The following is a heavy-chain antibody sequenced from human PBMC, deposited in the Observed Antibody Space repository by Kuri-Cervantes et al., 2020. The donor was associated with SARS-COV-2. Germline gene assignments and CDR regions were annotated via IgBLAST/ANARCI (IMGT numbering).Heavy chain of an antibody. CDR1: GGTFINFA. V-gene: IGHV1-69*13. J-gene: IGHJ6*03. CDR3: AQTIPARRRSPGDFYLYYMDV. Sequence: SVNVSCKASGGTFINFAISWVRQAPGQGLEWMGGIIPVFGTTNNPQRLQGRVTISADEARSTVYMELSSLTFEDTAIYYCAQTIPARRRSPGDFYLYYMDVWGKGTSVTVSS. CDR2: IIPVFGTT. D-gene: IGHD6-6*01.